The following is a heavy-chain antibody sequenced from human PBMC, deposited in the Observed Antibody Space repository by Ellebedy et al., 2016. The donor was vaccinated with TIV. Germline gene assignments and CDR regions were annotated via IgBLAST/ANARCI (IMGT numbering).Heavy chain of an antibody. CDR1: GGTFSSNV. J-gene: IGHJ2*01. D-gene: IGHD2-15*01. Sequence: ASVKVSCKASGGTFSSNVISWVRQAPGQGPEWLGGIIPILDITNYAENFQGRVTITADRSTSTAYLEMNSLTSDDTAIYFCARCTSVVIAGGGWYFDLWGRGTLVTVSS. CDR2: IIPILDIT. CDR3: ARCTSVVIAGGGWYFDL. V-gene: IGHV1-69*10.